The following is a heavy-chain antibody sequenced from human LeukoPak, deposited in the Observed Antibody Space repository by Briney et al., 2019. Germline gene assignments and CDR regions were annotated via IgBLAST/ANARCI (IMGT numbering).Heavy chain of an antibody. CDR3: ARGDCSGGSCYRNWFDP. J-gene: IGHJ5*02. V-gene: IGHV1-2*04. D-gene: IGHD2-15*01. Sequence: ASVKDSCKASGYTFTGYYMHWVRPAPGQGREWMGWINLNSGGTNYAQKFQGWVTMTRDTSISTAYMELSRLRSDDTAVYYCARGDCSGGSCYRNWFDPWGQGTLVTVSS. CDR1: GYTFTGYY. CDR2: INLNSGGT.